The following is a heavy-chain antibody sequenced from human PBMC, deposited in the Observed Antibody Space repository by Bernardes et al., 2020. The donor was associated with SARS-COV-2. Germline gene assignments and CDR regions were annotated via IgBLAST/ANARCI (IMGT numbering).Heavy chain of an antibody. CDR2: IYHSGRT. D-gene: IGHD3-22*01. CDR3: ARAERLYDRSWYFDS. V-gene: IGHV4-59*01. CDR1: GASISNFY. J-gene: IGHJ4*02. Sequence: SETLSLTCTVSGASISNFYWTWIRQSPQKGLEWIGYIYHSGRTNYHPPLKSRATISIDTSKSQFSLQLKSVTAADTAVYFCARAERLYDRSWYFDSWGQGTLVTVSS.